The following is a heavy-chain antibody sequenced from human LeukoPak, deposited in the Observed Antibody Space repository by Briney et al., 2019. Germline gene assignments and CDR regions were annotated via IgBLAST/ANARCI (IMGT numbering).Heavy chain of an antibody. V-gene: IGHV3-23*01. J-gene: IGHJ4*02. CDR1: GFTFSTFA. Sequence: GGSLRLSCAASGFTFSTFAMNWVRQAPGKGLEWVSAISGSGDSTYFGDSVKGRFTISRDNSKNTLYLQVNSLRAEDTAVYYCAKSYLDPSTHFDYWGQGTLVTVSS. CDR2: ISGSGDST. CDR3: AKSYLDPSTHFDY. D-gene: IGHD1-26*01.